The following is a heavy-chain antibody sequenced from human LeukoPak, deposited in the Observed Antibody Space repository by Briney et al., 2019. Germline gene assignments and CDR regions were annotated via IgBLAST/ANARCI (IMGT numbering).Heavy chain of an antibody. Sequence: SGGSLRLSCAASGFTFSSYAMSWVRQAPGKGLEWVSAISGSGGSTYYADSVKGRFTISRDNSKNTLYLQMNSLRAEDTAVYYCAKYLLAYCGGDCSYFDYWGQGTLVTVSS. CDR1: GFTFSSYA. CDR3: AKYLLAYCGGDCSYFDY. J-gene: IGHJ4*02. V-gene: IGHV3-23*01. CDR2: ISGSGGST. D-gene: IGHD2-21*02.